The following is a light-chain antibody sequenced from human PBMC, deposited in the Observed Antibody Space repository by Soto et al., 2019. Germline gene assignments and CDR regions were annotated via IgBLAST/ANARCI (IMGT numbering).Light chain of an antibody. V-gene: IGLV2-14*01. J-gene: IGLJ3*02. CDR1: SSDVGGYNY. CDR3: TSYTTSSTVV. Sequence: QSALTQPASVSGSPGQSITISCTGTSSDVGGYNYVSWYQQHPGTAPKLMIYEVSNRPSGVSNRFSGSKSGNTASLAISGLQPEDEADYYCTSYTTSSTVVFGGGTKLTVL. CDR2: EVS.